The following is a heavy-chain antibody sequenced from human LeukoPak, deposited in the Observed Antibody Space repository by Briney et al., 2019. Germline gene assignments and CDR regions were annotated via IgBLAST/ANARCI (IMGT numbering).Heavy chain of an antibody. Sequence: SETLSLTCTVSGGSISSSSYYWGWIRQPPGNGLEWIGSIYYSGSTYYNPSLKSRVTISVDTSKNQFSLKLSSVTAADTAVYYCARHGGQWLLRYHLDYWGQGTLVTVSS. CDR3: ARHGGQWLLRYHLDY. V-gene: IGHV4-39*01. D-gene: IGHD5-12*01. CDR2: IYYSGST. CDR1: GGSISSSSYY. J-gene: IGHJ4*02.